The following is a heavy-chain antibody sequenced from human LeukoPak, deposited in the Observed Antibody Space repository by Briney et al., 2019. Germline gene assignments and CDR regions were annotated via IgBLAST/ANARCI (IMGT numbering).Heavy chain of an antibody. CDR1: GFTFKTYG. CDR2: IEKDGSNK. Sequence: GGSLRLSCAASGFTFKTYGMHWVRQAPGKGLDWVAFIEKDGSNKYYADSVKGRFTVSRDNSKNRLYLQMNSLRPEETALYYCAKDLEQWPAVPEYWGQGTLVIVSS. J-gene: IGHJ4*02. D-gene: IGHD6-19*01. CDR3: AKDLEQWPAVPEY. V-gene: IGHV3-30*02.